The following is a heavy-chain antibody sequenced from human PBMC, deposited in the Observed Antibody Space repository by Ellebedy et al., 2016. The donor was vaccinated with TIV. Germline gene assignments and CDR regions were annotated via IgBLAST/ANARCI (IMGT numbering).Heavy chain of an antibody. V-gene: IGHV1-46*01. CDR3: ARDREIVGATDAFDI. J-gene: IGHJ3*02. CDR2: INPSGGST. CDR1: GYTFTSYY. D-gene: IGHD1-26*01. Sequence: AASVKVSCKASGYTFTSYYMHWVRQAPGQGLEWMGIINPSGGSTSYAQKFQGRVTMTRDTSTSTVYMELSSLRSEDTAVYYCARDREIVGATDAFDIWGQGTMVTVSS.